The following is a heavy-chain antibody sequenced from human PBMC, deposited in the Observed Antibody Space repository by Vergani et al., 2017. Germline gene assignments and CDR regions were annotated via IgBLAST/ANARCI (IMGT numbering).Heavy chain of an antibody. J-gene: IGHJ5*02. CDR2: ISASNGNT. CDR3: AVGRLKREGVTSNWFDP. Sequence: QVQLVQSGTEVKKPGASVKVSCKASGYTFTTYGISWVRQAPGQGLEWMGWISASNGNTNYAKKLLGRVTMTTDRTTSTAYMELRSLRSDDTAVYYCAVGRLKREGVTSNWFDPWVQGTLVTVSS. CDR1: GYTFTTYG. V-gene: IGHV1-18*01. D-gene: IGHD3-10*01.